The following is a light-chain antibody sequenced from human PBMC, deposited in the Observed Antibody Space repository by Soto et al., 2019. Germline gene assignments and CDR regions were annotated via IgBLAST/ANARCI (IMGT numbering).Light chain of an antibody. CDR2: GAS. Sequence: EIVLTQSAGTLSLSPGERATLSCRASQSVSSNYLAWYQQKPGQAPRLLIYGASSRATGIPDRFSGSGSGTDFTLTISRLEPEDFAVYYCQQYTGSPWTFGQGTKVDI. CDR3: QQYTGSPWT. J-gene: IGKJ1*01. CDR1: QSVSSNY. V-gene: IGKV3-20*01.